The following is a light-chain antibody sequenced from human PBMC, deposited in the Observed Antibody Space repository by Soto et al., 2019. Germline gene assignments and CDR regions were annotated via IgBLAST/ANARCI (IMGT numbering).Light chain of an antibody. CDR2: GAS. V-gene: IGKV3-11*01. Sequence: EIMLTQSPATLSLSPGERATLSCRASPSVSSYLAWYQQKRGQAPRLLIYGASSRATGIPDRFSGSGSGTDFTLTISSLETEDFAVYYCQQRSDWPPTFGQGTKVDIK. CDR3: QQRSDWPPT. CDR1: PSVSSY. J-gene: IGKJ1*01.